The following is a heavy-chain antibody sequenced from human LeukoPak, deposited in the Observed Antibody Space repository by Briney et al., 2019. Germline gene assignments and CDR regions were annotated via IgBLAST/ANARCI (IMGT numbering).Heavy chain of an antibody. Sequence: EASVKVPCKASGYTFTTHDLTWVRQATGQGLEWMGWMNPGSGDTAYAQKFQGRVTMTRDTSMSTAYMELNSLGSEDTAIYYCARGLGDYNTDWFPVSGYWGQGTPVTVSS. CDR3: ARGLGDYNTDWFPVSGY. V-gene: IGHV1-8*01. J-gene: IGHJ4*02. CDR2: MNPGSGDT. CDR1: GYTFTTHD. D-gene: IGHD3-9*01.